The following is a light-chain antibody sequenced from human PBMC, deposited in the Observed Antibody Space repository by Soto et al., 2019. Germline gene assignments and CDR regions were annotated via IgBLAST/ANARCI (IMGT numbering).Light chain of an antibody. CDR1: QSVSSY. J-gene: IGKJ1*01. CDR2: DTS. Sequence: EIVLTQSPATLSLSPGERATLSCRASQSVSSYLAWYQQKPGQAPRLLIYDTSNRATGITTRFSGSGSGTDFTLTISSLAPEDFAVYYCQQRNHWPWTSGQGTKVEIK. CDR3: QQRNHWPWT. V-gene: IGKV3-11*01.